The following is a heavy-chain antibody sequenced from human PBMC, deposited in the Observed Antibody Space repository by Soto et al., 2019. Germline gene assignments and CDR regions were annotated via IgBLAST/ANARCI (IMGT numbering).Heavy chain of an antibody. V-gene: IGHV4-31*01. CDR3: ARDRYGVPRGDYFDS. J-gene: IGHJ4*02. CDR2: IYYSGSN. D-gene: IGHD4-17*01. CDR1: GGSISSGAHY. Sequence: QVQLQESGPGLVKPSQTLSLTCTVSGGSISSGAHYWSWIRQLPGKGLEWIGNIYYSGSNYYNPSLKSPVTISVDTSNNQSSLNLSSVTAADTAIYYCARDRYGVPRGDYFDSWGQGILVTVSS.